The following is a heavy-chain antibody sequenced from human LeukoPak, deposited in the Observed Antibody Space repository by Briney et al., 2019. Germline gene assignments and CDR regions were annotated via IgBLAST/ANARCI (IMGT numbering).Heavy chain of an antibody. J-gene: IGHJ2*01. CDR2: ISSSGTTK. CDR3: ARDRGSDL. V-gene: IGHV3-11*04. D-gene: IGHD6-25*01. Sequence: GGSLRLSCAASAFTFSDYYMNWIRQAPGKGLEWVSAISSSGTTKYYEDSVKGRFTISRDNSKNTLYLQMNSLRAEDTAVYYCARDRGSDLWGRGTLVTVSS. CDR1: AFTFSDYY.